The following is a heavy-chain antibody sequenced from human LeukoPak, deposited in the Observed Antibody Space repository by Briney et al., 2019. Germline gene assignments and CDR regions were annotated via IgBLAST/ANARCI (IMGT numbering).Heavy chain of an antibody. CDR3: ARSKSPRNMDV. J-gene: IGHJ6*03. V-gene: IGHV3-66*02. CDR2: IYSGGST. Sequence: GGSLRLSCAASGFTFSSYEMNWVRQAPGKGLEWVSVIYSGGSTYYADSVKGRFTISRDNSKSTLYLQMNSLRPEDTAVYYCARSKSPRNMDVWGKGTTVTVSS. CDR1: GFTFSSYE. D-gene: IGHD4-11*01.